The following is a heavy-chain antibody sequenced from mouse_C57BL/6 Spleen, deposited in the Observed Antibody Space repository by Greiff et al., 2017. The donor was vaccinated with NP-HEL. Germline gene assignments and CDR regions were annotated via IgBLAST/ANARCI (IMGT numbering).Heavy chain of an antibody. CDR2: INPGSGGT. CDR3: ARFTTVVATYWYFDV. Sequence: VQLQQSGAELVRPGTSVKVSCKASGYAFTNYLIEWVKQRPGQGLEWIGVINPGSGGTNYNENFKGKATLTADKSSSTSYMQLSSLTSEDSAVYFCARFTTVVATYWYFDVWGTGTTVTVSS. V-gene: IGHV1-54*01. D-gene: IGHD1-1*01. CDR1: GYAFTNYL. J-gene: IGHJ1*03.